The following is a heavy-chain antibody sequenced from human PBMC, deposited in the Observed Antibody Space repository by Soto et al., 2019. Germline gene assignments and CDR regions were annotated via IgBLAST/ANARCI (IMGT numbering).Heavy chain of an antibody. J-gene: IGHJ4*02. CDR3: AKDLAVEFWSGNSYFDH. V-gene: IGHV3-23*05. CDR1: PFSFSNYF. CDR2: SNISGSGT. Sequence: GSLRLSCAASPFSFSNYFMMWARQAPCNGLEYFSSSNISGSGTYYSDSVKGLFTLSIDNSKNTLYFPIYLLRAEDTALYYCAKDLAVEFWSGNSYFDHWGQGTLVT. D-gene: IGHD3-3*01.